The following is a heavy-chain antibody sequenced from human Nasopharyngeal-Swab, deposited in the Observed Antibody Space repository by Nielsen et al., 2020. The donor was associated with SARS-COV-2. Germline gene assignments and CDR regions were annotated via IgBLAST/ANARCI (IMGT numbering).Heavy chain of an antibody. CDR3: ARDHGYSSGWWGAFDI. Sequence: SLKISCAASGFTFSSYGMHWVRQAPGKGLEWVAVIWYDGSNKYYADSVKGRFTISRDNSKNTLYLQMNSLRAEDTAVYYCARDHGYSSGWWGAFDIWGQGTMVTVSS. CDR2: IWYDGSNK. CDR1: GFTFSSYG. V-gene: IGHV3-33*01. D-gene: IGHD6-19*01. J-gene: IGHJ3*02.